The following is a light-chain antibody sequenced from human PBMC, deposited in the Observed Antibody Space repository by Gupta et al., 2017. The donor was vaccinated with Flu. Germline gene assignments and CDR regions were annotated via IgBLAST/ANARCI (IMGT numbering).Light chain of an antibody. V-gene: IGKV4-1*01. CDR1: HNLLYKSNNKNY. Sequence: LGEMATINCKSSHNLLYKSNNKNYLAWYQHKPGHPPKLLVYCASTRESGVPERFTGSGSGADFTLTISSLQAEDVALYDCQQYYTTPMYTFGQGTKLEIK. CDR2: CAS. J-gene: IGKJ2*01. CDR3: QQYYTTPMYT.